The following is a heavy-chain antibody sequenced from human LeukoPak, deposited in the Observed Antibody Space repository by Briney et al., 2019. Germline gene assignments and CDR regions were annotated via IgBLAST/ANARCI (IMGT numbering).Heavy chain of an antibody. CDR1: GGSFSGYY. V-gene: IGHV4-34*01. J-gene: IGHJ4*01. Sequence: SETLSLTCAVYGGSFSGYYWSWIRQPPWKGLEWIGEINHSGSTNYNPSLKSRVTISVDTSKNQFSLKLSSVTAADTAVYYCARGLVQGHFDYWGHGTLVTVSS. CDR2: INHSGST. CDR3: ARGLVQGHFDY. D-gene: IGHD6-13*01.